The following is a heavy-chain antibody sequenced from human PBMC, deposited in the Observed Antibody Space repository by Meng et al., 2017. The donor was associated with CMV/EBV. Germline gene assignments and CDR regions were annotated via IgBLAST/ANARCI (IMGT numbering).Heavy chain of an antibody. CDR3: AKAESRYVDTAMDY. CDR2: ISGSGGST. Sequence: GESLKISCAASGFTFSSYAMSWVRPAPGKGLEWVSAISGSGGSTYYADSVKGRFTISRDNSKNTLYLQMNSLRAEDTAVYYCAKAESRYVDTAMDYWGQGTLVTVSS. V-gene: IGHV3-23*01. D-gene: IGHD5-18*01. J-gene: IGHJ4*02. CDR1: GFTFSSYA.